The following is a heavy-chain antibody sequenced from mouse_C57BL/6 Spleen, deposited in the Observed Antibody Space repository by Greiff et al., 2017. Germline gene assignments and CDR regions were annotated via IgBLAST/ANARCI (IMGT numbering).Heavy chain of an antibody. J-gene: IGHJ3*01. V-gene: IGHV5-17*01. D-gene: IGHD1-1*01. CDR1: GFTFSDYG. CDR3: ARQYYYGSSILFAY. CDR2: ISSGSSTI. Sequence: DVKLVESGGGLVKPGGSLKLSCAASGFTFSDYGMHWVRQAPEKGLEWVAYISSGSSTIYYADTVKGRFTISRDNAKNTLFLQMTSLRSEDTAMYYCARQYYYGSSILFAYWGQGTLVTVSA.